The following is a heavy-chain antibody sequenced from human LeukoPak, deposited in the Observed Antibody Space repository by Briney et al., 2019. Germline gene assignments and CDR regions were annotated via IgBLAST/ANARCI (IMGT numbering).Heavy chain of an antibody. D-gene: IGHD1-14*01. Sequence: GGSLRLSCAASGFTFSSYWMSWVHQAPGKGLEWVANIKQDGSEKYYVDSVKGRFTISRDNAKNSLYLQMNSLRAEDTAVYYCAREGSSWYESAFDIWGQGTMVTVSS. CDR1: GFTFSSYW. CDR2: IKQDGSEK. V-gene: IGHV3-7*03. CDR3: AREGSSWYESAFDI. J-gene: IGHJ3*02.